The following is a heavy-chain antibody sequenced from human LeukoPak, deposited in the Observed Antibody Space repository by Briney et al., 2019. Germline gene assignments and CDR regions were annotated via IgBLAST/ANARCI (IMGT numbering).Heavy chain of an antibody. V-gene: IGHV1-58*02. D-gene: IGHD6-13*01. CDR1: GFTFTSPA. J-gene: IGHJ4*02. Sequence: ASVKVSCKASGFTFTSPAMQWVRQARGQRLEWIGWIIVGSGNTNYAQKFQERVTITRDMSTSTAYMELSSLRSEDAAVYYCAALGYSSSWYFDYWGQGTLVTVSS. CDR2: IIVGSGNT. CDR3: AALGYSSSWYFDY.